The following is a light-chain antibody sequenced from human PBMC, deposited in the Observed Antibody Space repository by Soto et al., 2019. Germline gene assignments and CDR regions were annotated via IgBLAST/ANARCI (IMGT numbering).Light chain of an antibody. CDR3: QQKYNTPRT. CDR2: AAS. CDR1: QSISIY. V-gene: IGKV1-39*01. Sequence: DIQMTQSPSSLSASVGDRVTLTCRASQSISIYLNWYQQKPGKAPKVLIYAASTLHSGVPSRFSGSGSGTDVTLTISSLQPEDFETYYCQQKYNTPRTFGPGTKVEVK. J-gene: IGKJ1*01.